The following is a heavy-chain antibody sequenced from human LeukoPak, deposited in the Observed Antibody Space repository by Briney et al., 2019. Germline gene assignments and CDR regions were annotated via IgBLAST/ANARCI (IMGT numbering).Heavy chain of an antibody. V-gene: IGHV3-30-3*01. CDR1: GFTFSSYA. CDR2: ISYDGSNK. Sequence: GGSLRLSCAASGFTFSSYAMHWVRQAPGKGLEWVAVISYDGSNKYYADSVKGRFTISRDNSKNTLYLQMNSLGAEDTAVYYCARDHHGDGKFDYWGQGTLVTVSS. J-gene: IGHJ4*02. D-gene: IGHD4-17*01. CDR3: ARDHHGDGKFDY.